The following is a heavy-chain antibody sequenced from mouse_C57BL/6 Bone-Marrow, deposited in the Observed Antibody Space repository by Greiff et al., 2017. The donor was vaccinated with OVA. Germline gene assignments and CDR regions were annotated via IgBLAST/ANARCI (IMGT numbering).Heavy chain of an antibody. CDR2: ISSGSSTI. Sequence: DVKLVESGGGLVKPGGSLKLSCAASGFTFSDYGMHWVRQAPEKGLEWVAYISSGSSTIYYADTVKGRFTISRDNAKNTLFLQMTSLRSEDTAMYYCARRYYYGSRLDYWGQGTTLTVSS. V-gene: IGHV5-17*01. CDR1: GFTFSDYG. CDR3: ARRYYYGSRLDY. D-gene: IGHD1-1*01. J-gene: IGHJ2*01.